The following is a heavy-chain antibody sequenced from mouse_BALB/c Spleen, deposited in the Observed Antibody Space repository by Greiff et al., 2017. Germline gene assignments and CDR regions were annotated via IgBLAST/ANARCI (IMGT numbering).Heavy chain of an antibody. CDR3: ARGWLRGAMDY. Sequence: EVQLVESGGGLVQPGGSRKLSCAASGFTFSDYGMAWVRQAPGKGPEWVAFISNLAYSIYYADTVTGRFTISRENAKNTLYLEMSSLRSEDTTMYYCARGWLRGAMDYWGQGTSVTVSS. V-gene: IGHV5-15*02. CDR1: GFTFSDYG. D-gene: IGHD2-2*01. CDR2: ISNLAYSI. J-gene: IGHJ4*01.